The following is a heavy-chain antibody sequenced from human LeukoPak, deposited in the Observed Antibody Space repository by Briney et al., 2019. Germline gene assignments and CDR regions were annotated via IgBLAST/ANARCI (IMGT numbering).Heavy chain of an antibody. J-gene: IGHJ5*02. V-gene: IGHV1-69*13. CDR1: GGTFSSYA. Sequence: ASVKVSCKASGGTFSSYAISWVRQAPGQGLEWMGGIIPIFGTANYAQKFQGRVTITADESTSTAYMELSSLRSEDTAVYYCARVRCKYCSGFPPQYNWFDPWGQGTLVTVSS. CDR3: ARVRCKYCSGFPPQYNWFDP. CDR2: IIPIFGTA. D-gene: IGHD2-15*01.